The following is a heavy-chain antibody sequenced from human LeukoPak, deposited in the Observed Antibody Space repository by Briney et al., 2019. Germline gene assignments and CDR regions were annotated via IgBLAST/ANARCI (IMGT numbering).Heavy chain of an antibody. Sequence: SVKVSCKAFGGTFNKYPTSWVRQAPGQGFEWLGGIIPIFAKINYAEKFQGRVTIIADTSTNTTYMELTGLRFEDTAIYYCARAGSSKTFDYWGQGTLITVSS. CDR3: ARAGSSKTFDY. CDR1: GGTFNKYP. CDR2: IIPIFAKI. D-gene: IGHD6-13*01. V-gene: IGHV1-69*06. J-gene: IGHJ4*02.